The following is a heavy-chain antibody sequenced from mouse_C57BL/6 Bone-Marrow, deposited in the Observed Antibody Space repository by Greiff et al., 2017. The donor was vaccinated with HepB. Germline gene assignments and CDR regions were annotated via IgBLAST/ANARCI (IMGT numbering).Heavy chain of an antibody. Sequence: EVQLQQSGPELVKPGASVKISCKASGYTFTDYYMNWVKQSHGKSLEWIGDINPNNGGTSYNQKFKGKATLTVDKSSSTAYMELRSLTSEDSAVYYCANTAQATGDYWGQGTSVTVSS. CDR1: GYTFTDYY. J-gene: IGHJ4*01. CDR3: ANTAQATGDY. D-gene: IGHD3-2*02. CDR2: INPNNGGT. V-gene: IGHV1-26*01.